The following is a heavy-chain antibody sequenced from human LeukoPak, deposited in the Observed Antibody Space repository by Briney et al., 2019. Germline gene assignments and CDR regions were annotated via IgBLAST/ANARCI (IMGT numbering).Heavy chain of an antibody. J-gene: IGHJ6*03. V-gene: IGHV4-39*01. CDR1: GGSISSYY. Sequence: KSSETLSLTCTVSGGSISSYYWSWIRQPPGKGLEWIGSIYYTGSTYYNPSLKSRVTISVDTSKNQFSLKLSPVTAADTAVYYCARLHYGGNYGYYYYYMDVWGKGTTVTISS. CDR3: ARLHYGGNYGYYYYYMDV. CDR2: IYYTGST. D-gene: IGHD4-23*01.